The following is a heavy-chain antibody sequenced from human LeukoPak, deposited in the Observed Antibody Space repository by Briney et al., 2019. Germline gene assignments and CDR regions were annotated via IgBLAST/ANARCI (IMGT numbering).Heavy chain of an antibody. V-gene: IGHV3-23*01. J-gene: IGHJ4*02. Sequence: GGSLRLSCAASRFTFGNYGVHWVRQAPGKGLEWVSAISNNGAGTYYTDSVKGRFTISRDNSKNTLYLQMSSLRAEDTAIYYCASRDPCSGGTCYGLGYWGQGTLVTVSS. D-gene: IGHD2-15*01. CDR2: ISNNGAGT. CDR1: RFTFGNYG. CDR3: ASRDPCSGGTCYGLGY.